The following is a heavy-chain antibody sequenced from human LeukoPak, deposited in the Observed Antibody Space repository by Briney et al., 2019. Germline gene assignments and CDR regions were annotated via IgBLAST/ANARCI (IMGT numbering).Heavy chain of an antibody. Sequence: GGSLRLSCAASGLVISGYSMHWVRQAPGKALEWVSCIRSSDSQIYYADAVKGRFTISRDNARNSVYLKMNSLRAEDTAVYYCARAGDLLAGYYNYYYYGMDVWGRGTTVTVSS. CDR2: IRSSDSQI. CDR3: ARAGDLLAGYYNYYYYGMDV. CDR1: GLVISGYS. J-gene: IGHJ6*02. D-gene: IGHD3-9*01. V-gene: IGHV3-21*01.